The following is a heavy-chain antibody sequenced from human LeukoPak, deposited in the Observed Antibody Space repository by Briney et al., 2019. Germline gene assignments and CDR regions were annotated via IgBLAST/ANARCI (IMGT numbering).Heavy chain of an antibody. D-gene: IGHD1-26*01. V-gene: IGHV3-74*01. CDR3: ARAGGTYYGIAFDI. CDR1: GFTFSSYW. J-gene: IGHJ3*02. CDR2: ISTDGSST. Sequence: GGSLRLSCAASGFTFSSYWMHWVRQAPGKGLVWVSRISTDGSSTTYADSVKGRFTISRDNAKDTLYLQMNSLRAEDTAVYYCARAGGTYYGIAFDIWGQGTMVTVSS.